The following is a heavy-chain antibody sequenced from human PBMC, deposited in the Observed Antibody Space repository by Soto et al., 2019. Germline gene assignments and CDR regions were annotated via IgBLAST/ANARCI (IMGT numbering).Heavy chain of an antibody. CDR1: GYSISSSNW. CDR2: IYYSGTT. Sequence: QVQLQESGPGLVKPSDTLSLTCAVSGYSISSSNWWGWIRQPPGKGLEWIGYIYYSGTTYYNPSLKSRVTISVDTSKNQYSLKLTSVTAVDTAVYYCARREIQGPIDYWGQGTLVTVSS. D-gene: IGHD1-26*01. CDR3: ARREIQGPIDY. V-gene: IGHV4-28*01. J-gene: IGHJ4*02.